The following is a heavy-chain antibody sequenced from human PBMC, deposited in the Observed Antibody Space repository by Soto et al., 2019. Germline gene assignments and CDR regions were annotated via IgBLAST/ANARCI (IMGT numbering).Heavy chain of an antibody. J-gene: IGHJ3*02. V-gene: IGHV3-23*01. CDR3: AKAAHYDFWSGYAFDI. CDR1: GLTFSSYA. CDR2: ISGSGGST. D-gene: IGHD3-3*01. Sequence: VGSLRLSCAASGLTFSSYAMSWVRQAPGKGLEWVSAISGSGGSTYYADSVKGRFTISRDNSKNTLYLQMNSLRAEDTAVYYCAKAAHYDFWSGYAFDIWGQGTMVTVSS.